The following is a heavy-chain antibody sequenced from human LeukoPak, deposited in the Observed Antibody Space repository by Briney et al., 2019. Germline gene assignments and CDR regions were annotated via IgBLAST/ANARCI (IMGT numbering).Heavy chain of an antibody. CDR1: GLTFSTYA. CDR2: ISGSGGST. J-gene: IGHJ5*02. V-gene: IGHV3-23*01. D-gene: IGHD6-6*01. Sequence: GGSLRLSCAAAGLTFSTYAMSWVRQAPGKGLEWVSAISGSGGSTYYADSVKGRFTISRDNSKNTLYLQMNSLRAEDTAVYYCAREVSQLTARRWVWFDPWGQGTLVTVSS. CDR3: AREVSQLTARRWVWFDP.